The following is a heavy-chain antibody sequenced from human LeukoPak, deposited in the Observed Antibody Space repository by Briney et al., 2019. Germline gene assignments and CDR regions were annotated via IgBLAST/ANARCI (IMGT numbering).Heavy chain of an antibody. J-gene: IGHJ4*02. D-gene: IGHD6-13*01. CDR2: INPNSGGT. Sequence: ASVKVSCKASGYTFTGYYMHWVRQAPGQGLEWMGWINPNSGGTNYAQKFQGRVTMTRDTSISTAYMELRSLRSDDTAVYYCARVAAAGTDYFDYWGQGTLVTVSS. V-gene: IGHV1-2*02. CDR1: GYTFTGYY. CDR3: ARVAAAGTDYFDY.